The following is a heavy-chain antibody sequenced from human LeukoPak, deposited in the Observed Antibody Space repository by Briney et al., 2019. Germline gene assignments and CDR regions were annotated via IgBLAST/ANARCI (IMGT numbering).Heavy chain of an antibody. Sequence: GGSLRLSCTASGFTSSTYSMNWVRQAPGKGLEWVSSISSSSSYIYYADSVKGRFTISRDNAKNSLYLQMNSLTAEDTAVYYCARGLVGATSRNWFDYWGQGTLVTVSS. V-gene: IGHV3-21*01. CDR3: ARGLVGATSRNWFDY. J-gene: IGHJ4*02. D-gene: IGHD1-26*01. CDR1: GFTSSTYS. CDR2: ISSSSSYI.